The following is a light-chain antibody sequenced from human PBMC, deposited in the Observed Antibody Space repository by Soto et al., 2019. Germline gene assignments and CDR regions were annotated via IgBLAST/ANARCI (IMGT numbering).Light chain of an antibody. J-gene: IGKJ1*01. CDR3: QQYDSSPRT. CDR1: QSVSSSF. Sequence: EIVLTQSPGTLSLSPGERATLSCRASQSVSSSFLAWYQQKPGQAPRLLIYGASSRATGIPARFSGSGSGTDFPLTISRLEPEDFAVYYCQQYDSSPRTFGQGTKVEIK. CDR2: GAS. V-gene: IGKV3-20*01.